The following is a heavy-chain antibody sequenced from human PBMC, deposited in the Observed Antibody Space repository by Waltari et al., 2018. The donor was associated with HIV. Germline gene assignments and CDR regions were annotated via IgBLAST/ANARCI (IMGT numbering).Heavy chain of an antibody. CDR2: IKQDGSEK. Sequence: EVQLVESGGALVQPGGSLRLSCAASGFTFSSYWMNWVRQAPGKGLEWVANIKQDGSEKYYVDSMKGRFTISRDNAKNSLFLQMNSLRADDTAVYYCARLGLTYYGGDCYAPFDYWGQGTLVTVSS. CDR3: ARLGLTYYGGDCYAPFDY. V-gene: IGHV3-7*01. CDR1: GFTFSSYW. D-gene: IGHD2-21*02. J-gene: IGHJ4*02.